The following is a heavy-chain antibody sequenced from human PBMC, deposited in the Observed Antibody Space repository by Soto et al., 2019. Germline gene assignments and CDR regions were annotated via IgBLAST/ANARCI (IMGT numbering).Heavy chain of an antibody. CDR2: INPNSGGT. J-gene: IGHJ6*02. V-gene: IGHV1-2*02. CDR3: ARDELSGYSGYANPYYYGMDV. D-gene: IGHD5-12*01. CDR1: GYTFTGYY. Sequence: ASVKVSCKASGYTFTGYYMHWVRQAPGQGLEWMGWINPNSGGTNYAQKFHGRVTMTRDTSISTAYMELSRLRSDDTAVYYCARDELSGYSGYANPYYYGMDVWGQGTTVTVSS.